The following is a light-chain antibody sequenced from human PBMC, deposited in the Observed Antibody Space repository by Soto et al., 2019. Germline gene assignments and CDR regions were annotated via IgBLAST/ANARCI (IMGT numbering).Light chain of an antibody. V-gene: IGKV1-39*01. CDR2: AAS. CDR1: ESIARH. J-gene: IGKJ5*01. CDR3: QQSYSALSST. Sequence: DIQMTQSPSSLSASVGDRVTITCRASESIARHLKWYQQRPGKAPKLLIYAASSLQNGVPSRFRGGGSWTDFTLTISNLQPEDFATYYCQQSYSALSSTFGQGTRLAIK.